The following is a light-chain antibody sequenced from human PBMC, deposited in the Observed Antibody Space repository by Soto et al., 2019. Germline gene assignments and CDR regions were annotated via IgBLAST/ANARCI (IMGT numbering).Light chain of an antibody. J-gene: IGKJ4*02. CDR1: QSVSSN. Sequence: EILMTQSPATLSASPGERATLSCRASQSVSSNLAWYQQQPGKAPRLLIYGASTWPSGIPSRFSGSGSGTDFTLTISSLQSEDGATYYCQQYNNGPLTFGRGTKVEIK. CDR3: QQYNNGPLT. CDR2: GAS. V-gene: IGKV3D-15*01.